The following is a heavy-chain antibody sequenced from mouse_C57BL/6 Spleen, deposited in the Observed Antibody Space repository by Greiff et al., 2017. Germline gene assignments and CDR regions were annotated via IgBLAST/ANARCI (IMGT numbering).Heavy chain of an antibody. J-gene: IGHJ1*03. CDR2: ISYDGSN. Sequence: ESGPGLVKPSQSLSLTCSVTGYSITSGYYWNWIRQFPGNKLEWMGYISYDGSNNYNPSLKNRISITRDTSKNQFFLKLNSVTTEDTATYYCAREYGYDGYWYFDVWGTGTTVTVSS. V-gene: IGHV3-6*01. D-gene: IGHD2-2*01. CDR1: GYSITSGYY. CDR3: AREYGYDGYWYFDV.